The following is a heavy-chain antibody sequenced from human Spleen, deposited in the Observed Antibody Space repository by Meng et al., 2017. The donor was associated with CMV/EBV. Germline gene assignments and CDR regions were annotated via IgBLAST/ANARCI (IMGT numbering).Heavy chain of an antibody. CDR3: AREAVKGATGYFDY. CDR2: ISSSGSTI. Sequence: GGSLRLSCAASGFTFSSYSMNWVRQAPGKGLEWVSYISSSGSTIYYADSVKGRFTISRDNAKNSLYLQMNSLRAEDTAVYYCAREAVKGATGYFDYWGQGTLVTVS. V-gene: IGHV3-48*04. CDR1: GFTFSSYS. D-gene: IGHD1-26*01. J-gene: IGHJ4*02.